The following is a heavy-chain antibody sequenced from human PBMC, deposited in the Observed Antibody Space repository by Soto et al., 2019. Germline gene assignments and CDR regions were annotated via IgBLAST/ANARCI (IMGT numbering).Heavy chain of an antibody. D-gene: IGHD6-19*01. V-gene: IGHV3-48*02. CDR3: ARDVKSYSSGWYPP. J-gene: IGHJ5*02. CDR1: GFTFSSYS. CDR2: ISSSSSTI. Sequence: EVQLVESGGGLVQPGGSLRLSCAASGFTFSSYSMNWVRQAPGKGLEWVSYISSSSSTIYYADSVKGRFTISRDNANNSLYLQMNSLRDEDTAVYYCARDVKSYSSGWYPPWGQGTLVTVSS.